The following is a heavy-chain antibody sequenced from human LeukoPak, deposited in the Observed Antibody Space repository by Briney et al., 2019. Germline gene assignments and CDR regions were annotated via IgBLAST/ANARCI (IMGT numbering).Heavy chain of an antibody. D-gene: IGHD4-17*01. V-gene: IGHV4-38-2*02. CDR2: IYHSGNT. Sequence: PSETLSLTCTVSSYSISSSYYWGWIRQPPGKGLEWIGSIYHSGNTYYNPSLKSRVTISVDTSKNQFSLKLSSVTAADTAVYYCARAGYGDSDFDYWGQGTLVTVSS. CDR3: ARAGYGDSDFDY. J-gene: IGHJ4*02. CDR1: SYSISSSYY.